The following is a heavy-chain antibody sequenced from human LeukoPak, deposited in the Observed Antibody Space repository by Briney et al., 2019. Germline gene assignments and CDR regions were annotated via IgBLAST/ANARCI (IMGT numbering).Heavy chain of an antibody. D-gene: IGHD3-22*01. Sequence: GGSLRLSCAASGFTFSSYAMSWVRQASGKGLEWVSAISGSGGSTYYADSVKGRFTISRDNSKNTLYLQMNSLRAEDTAVYYCAKGGGSFDSSGYYFDYWGQGTLVTVSS. CDR2: ISGSGGST. CDR1: GFTFSSYA. V-gene: IGHV3-23*01. J-gene: IGHJ4*02. CDR3: AKGGGSFDSSGYYFDY.